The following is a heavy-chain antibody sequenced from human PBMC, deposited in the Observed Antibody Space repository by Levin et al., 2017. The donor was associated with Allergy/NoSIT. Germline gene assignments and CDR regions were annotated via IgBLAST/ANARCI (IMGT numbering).Heavy chain of an antibody. CDR2: ISGGIGTT. CDR1: GFTFSSYA. D-gene: IGHD2-2*01. V-gene: IGHV3-23*01. CDR3: ARGVVPTAILRALDI. J-gene: IGHJ3*02. Sequence: GGSLRLSCAASGFTFSSYAMSWVRQAPGKGLEWVSAISGGIGTTYYADSVKGRFTISRDNSKNTLYLQVNSLRAEDTAVYYCARGVVPTAILRALDIWGQGTMVTVSS.